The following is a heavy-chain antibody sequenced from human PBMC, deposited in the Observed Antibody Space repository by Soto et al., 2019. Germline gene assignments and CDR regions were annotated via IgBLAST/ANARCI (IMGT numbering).Heavy chain of an antibody. J-gene: IGHJ4*02. Sequence: QVRLVESGGDLVKPGGSLRLSCVGSGFIFGDYAMGWIRQAPGKGLEWISYISLSGYVTFVADSVKGRFTFSGDNRKNTLYVQMNSLTAGDTAVYYCVRWWNGFDYWGQGTLVTVSS. CDR3: VRWWNGFDY. V-gene: IGHV3-11*01. CDR2: ISLSGYVT. CDR1: GFIFGDYA. D-gene: IGHD1-1*01.